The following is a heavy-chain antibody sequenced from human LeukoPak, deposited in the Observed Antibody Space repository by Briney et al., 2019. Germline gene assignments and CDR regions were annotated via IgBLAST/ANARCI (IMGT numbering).Heavy chain of an antibody. CDR3: AKGAGTKGY. J-gene: IGHJ4*02. V-gene: IGHV3-23*01. CDR1: GFPFSNYA. CDR2: ISGGGGST. D-gene: IGHD6-13*01. Sequence: GGSLRLSCAASGFPFSNYAMSWVRQAPGKGLEWVSDISGGGGSTSYADSVKGRFTISRDNSKNTLYLQMNSLRPEDTAVYYCAKGAGTKGYWGQGTLVTVSS.